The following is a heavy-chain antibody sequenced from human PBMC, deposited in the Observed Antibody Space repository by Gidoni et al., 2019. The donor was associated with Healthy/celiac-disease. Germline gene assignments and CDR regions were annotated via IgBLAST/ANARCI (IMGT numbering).Heavy chain of an antibody. D-gene: IGHD1-26*01. V-gene: IGHV3-23*01. CDR1: GFTFSSYA. Sequence: EVQLLESGGGLVQHGGSLRLSCAASGFTFSSYAMSWVRQAPGKGLEWVSAISGSGGSTYYADSVKGRFTISRDNSKNTLYLQMNSLRAEDTAVYYCAKDLWSYYSNNWFDPWGQGTLVTVSS. J-gene: IGHJ5*02. CDR3: AKDLWSYYSNNWFDP. CDR2: ISGSGGST.